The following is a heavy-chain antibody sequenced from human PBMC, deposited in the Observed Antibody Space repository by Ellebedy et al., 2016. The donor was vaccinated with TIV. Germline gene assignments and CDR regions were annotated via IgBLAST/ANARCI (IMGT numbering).Heavy chain of an antibody. CDR2: IGGLDTAT. CDR1: GLTFSVYA. Sequence: GESLKISXAASGLTFSVYAMTWVRQAPGKGLEWISAIGGLDTATYYADSVKGRFTISGDNSKDTLYLQMNSLRAEDTALYHCAKGASSWQTDPFDIWGRGTMVSVSS. V-gene: IGHV3-23*05. D-gene: IGHD2-2*01. J-gene: IGHJ3*02. CDR3: AKGASSWQTDPFDI.